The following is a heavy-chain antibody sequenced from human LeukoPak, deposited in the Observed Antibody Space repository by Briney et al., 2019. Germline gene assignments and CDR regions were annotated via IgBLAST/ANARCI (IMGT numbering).Heavy chain of an antibody. V-gene: IGHV1-8*01. J-gene: IGHJ4*02. CDR1: GYTFTSYD. CDR3: ARVPYCSSTSCYRKHFDY. Sequence: ASVKVSCKASGYTFTSYDTNWVRQATGQGLEWMGWMNPNSGNTGYAQKFQGRVTMTRNTSISTAYMELSSLRSEDTAVYYCARVPYCSSTSCYRKHFDYWGQGTLVTVSS. CDR2: MNPNSGNT. D-gene: IGHD2-2*01.